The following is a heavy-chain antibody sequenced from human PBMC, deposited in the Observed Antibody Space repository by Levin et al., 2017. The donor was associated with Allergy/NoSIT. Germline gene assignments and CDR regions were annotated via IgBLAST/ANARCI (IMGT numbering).Heavy chain of an antibody. Sequence: SCVASGFIFSDYALHWFRQPPGKGLEWVAVISYDQSNKHYAPSVQGRFSISRDKTNNTLFLQMNSLLIEDTAVYYCVRGSITIYGVIDYWGQGALVTVSS. CDR3: VRGSITIYGVIDY. CDR2: ISYDQSNK. CDR1: GFIFSDYA. J-gene: IGHJ4*02. V-gene: IGHV3-30*04. D-gene: IGHD3-3*01.